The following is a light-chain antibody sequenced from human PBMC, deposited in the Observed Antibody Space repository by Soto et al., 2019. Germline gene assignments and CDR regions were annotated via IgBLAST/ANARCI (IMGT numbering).Light chain of an antibody. V-gene: IGLV2-14*01. CDR1: SSDVGGYNY. J-gene: IGLJ2*01. CDR3: SSYTSSSTLVV. CDR2: DVS. Sequence: QSVLTQPASVSGSPGQSITISCTGTSSDVGGYNYASWYQQHPGKAPKLMIYDVSNRPSGVSNRFSGSKSGNTASLTISGLQAEDEADYYCSSYTSSSTLVVFGGGTKPPS.